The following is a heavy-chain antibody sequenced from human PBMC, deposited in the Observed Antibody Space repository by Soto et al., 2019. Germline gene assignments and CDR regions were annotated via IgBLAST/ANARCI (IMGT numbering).Heavy chain of an antibody. V-gene: IGHV3-21*01. CDR1: GFTFSSYS. Sequence: GGSLRLSCAASGFTFSSYSMNWVRQAPGKGLEWVSSISSSSSYIYYADSVKGRFTISRDNAKNSLYLQMNSLRAEDTAVYYCAREGSGGSCYSVYWGQGTLVTVSS. D-gene: IGHD2-15*01. CDR3: AREGSGGSCYSVY. J-gene: IGHJ4*02. CDR2: ISSSSSYI.